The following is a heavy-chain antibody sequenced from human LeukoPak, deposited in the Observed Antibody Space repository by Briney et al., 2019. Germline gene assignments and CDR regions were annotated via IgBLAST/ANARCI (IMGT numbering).Heavy chain of an antibody. D-gene: IGHD6-13*01. CDR1: GGSFSGYY. V-gene: IGHV4-34*01. CDR3: ARGGILPNWFDP. Sequence: SATLSLTCAVYGGSFSGYYWSWIRQPPGKGLEWIGEINHSGSTNYNPSLKSRVTISVDTPKNQFSLKLSSVTAADTAVYYCARGGILPNWFDPWGQGTLVTVSS. CDR2: INHSGST. J-gene: IGHJ5*02.